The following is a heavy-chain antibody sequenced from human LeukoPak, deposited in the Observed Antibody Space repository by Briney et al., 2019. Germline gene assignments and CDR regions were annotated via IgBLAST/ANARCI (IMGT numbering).Heavy chain of an antibody. V-gene: IGHV3-33*01. Sequence: GTSLRLSCAASGFTFSSYGMHWVRQAPGKGLEWVAVIWYDGSNKYYAGSVKGRFTISRDNSKNTLYLQMNSLRAEDTAVYYCARLLYGSGFGTFDIWGQGTMVTVSS. CDR3: ARLLYGSGFGTFDI. CDR1: GFTFSSYG. D-gene: IGHD3-10*01. J-gene: IGHJ3*02. CDR2: IWYDGSNK.